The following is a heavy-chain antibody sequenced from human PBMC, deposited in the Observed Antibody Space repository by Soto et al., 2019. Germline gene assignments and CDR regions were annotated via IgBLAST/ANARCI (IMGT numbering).Heavy chain of an antibody. D-gene: IGHD5-12*01. J-gene: IGHJ4*02. CDR1: GYTFNFYG. CDR3: ARIGVSSGPESPDYDS. CDR2: ISGFNGNT. Sequence: GASVKVSCKASGYTFNFYGITWLRQAPGQGLEWMGWISGFNGNTNYAADLQGRVTMTTDTSTSTAYMELRGLRSDDTAVYNCARIGVSSGPESPDYDSWGQGTLVTVSS. V-gene: IGHV1-18*01.